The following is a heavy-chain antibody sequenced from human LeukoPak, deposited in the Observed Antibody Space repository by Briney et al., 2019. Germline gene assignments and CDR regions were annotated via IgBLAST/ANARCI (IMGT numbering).Heavy chain of an antibody. V-gene: IGHV3-30*02. Sequence: GGSLRLSCVASGFTFSSYGMHWVRQAPGKGLEWVAFIRYDGSNKYYADSVKGRFTISRDNSKNTLYLQMNSLRAEDTAVYYCARGLKPFGYRVTEFDYWGQGTLVTVSS. CDR3: ARGLKPFGYRVTEFDY. D-gene: IGHD3-16*02. J-gene: IGHJ4*02. CDR2: IRYDGSNK. CDR1: GFTFSSYG.